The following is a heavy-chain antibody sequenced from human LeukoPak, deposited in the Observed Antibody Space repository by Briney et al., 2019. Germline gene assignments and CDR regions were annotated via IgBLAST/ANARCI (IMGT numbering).Heavy chain of an antibody. CDR2: IYYSGIT. CDR3: ARDKPPIAAARPGVFDI. CDR1: GGSISSHY. V-gene: IGHV4-59*11. J-gene: IGHJ3*02. D-gene: IGHD6-13*01. Sequence: NASETLSLTCIVSGGSISSHYWSWIRQPPEKGPEWIGYIYYSGITNYNPSLKSRVTISVDTSKNQLSLKLSSVTAADTAVYYCARDKPPIAAARPGVFDIWGQGTMVTVSS.